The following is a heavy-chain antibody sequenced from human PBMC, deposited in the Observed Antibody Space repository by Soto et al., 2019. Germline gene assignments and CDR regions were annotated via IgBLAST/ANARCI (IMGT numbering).Heavy chain of an antibody. CDR3: ATAGLGATPTSNS. CDR1: GFTFSDYY. J-gene: IGHJ4*02. V-gene: IGHV3-11*01. Sequence: QGQLVESGGGLVKPGGSLRLSCAASGFTFSDYYMSWIRQAPGKGLEWVSYISSSGTTIYYADSVKGRFAISRDDAKNSLYLQINSLRAEDTAVYYGATAGLGATPTSNSWGQGTLVTFPS. CDR2: ISSSGTTI. D-gene: IGHD1-26*01.